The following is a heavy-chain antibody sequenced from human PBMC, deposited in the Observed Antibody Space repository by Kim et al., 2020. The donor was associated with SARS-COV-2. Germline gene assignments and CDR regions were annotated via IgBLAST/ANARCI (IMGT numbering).Heavy chain of an antibody. D-gene: IGHD1-26*01. Sequence: ADSVKVRFTISRDNSKNTLYLQMNSLRAEDTAVYYCARPRSGSYYDAFDIWGQGTMVTVSS. CDR3: ARPRSGSYYDAFDI. J-gene: IGHJ3*02. V-gene: IGHV3-30*01.